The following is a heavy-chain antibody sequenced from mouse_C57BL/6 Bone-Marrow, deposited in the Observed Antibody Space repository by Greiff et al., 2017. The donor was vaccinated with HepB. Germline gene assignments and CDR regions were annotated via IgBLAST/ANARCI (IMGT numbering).Heavy chain of an antibody. D-gene: IGHD1-1*02. Sequence: MLVESEGGLVQPGRSMKLSCTASGFTFSDYYMAWVRQVPEKGLEWVANINYDGSSTYYLDSLKSRFIISRDNAKNILYLQMSSLKSEDTATYYCARESLLWPYYFDYWGQGTTLTVSS. CDR3: ARESLLWPYYFDY. CDR1: GFTFSDYY. CDR2: INYDGSST. J-gene: IGHJ2*01. V-gene: IGHV5-16*01.